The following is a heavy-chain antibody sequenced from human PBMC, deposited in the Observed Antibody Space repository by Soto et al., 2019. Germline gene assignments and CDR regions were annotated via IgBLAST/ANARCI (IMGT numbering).Heavy chain of an antibody. J-gene: IGHJ6*02. CDR3: ARVERMYYYDSSGRTHYYYYYGMDV. D-gene: IGHD3-22*01. V-gene: IGHV6-1*01. Sequence: SQTLSLTCAISGDSVSSNSAAWNWIRQSPSRGLEWLGRTYYRSKWYNDYAVSVKSRITINPDTSKNQFSLQLNSVTPEDTAVYYCARVERMYYYDSSGRTHYYYYYGMDVWGQGTKVTVSS. CDR2: TYYRSKWYN. CDR1: GDSVSSNSAA.